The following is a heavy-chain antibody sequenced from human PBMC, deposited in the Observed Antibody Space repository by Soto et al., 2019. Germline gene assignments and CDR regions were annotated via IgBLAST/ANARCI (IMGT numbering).Heavy chain of an antibody. J-gene: IGHJ4*02. V-gene: IGHV1-69*02. D-gene: IGHD2-2*01. CDR3: ARVGCSSTSCQFDY. Sequence: QVQLVQSGAEVKKPGSSVKVSCKASGGTFSSYTISWVRQAPGQGLEWMGRIIPILGIANYAQKFQGRVTFTADKSTNTAYMELSSLRSEDTAVYYCARVGCSSTSCQFDYWGQGTLVTVSS. CDR1: GGTFSSYT. CDR2: IIPILGIA.